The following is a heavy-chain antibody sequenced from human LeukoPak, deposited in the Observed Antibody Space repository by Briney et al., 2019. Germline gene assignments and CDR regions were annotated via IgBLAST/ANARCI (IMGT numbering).Heavy chain of an antibody. Sequence: GGSLRPSWLPSGFTFGSFWMGWVRQAPGKGLGWVAKIKQEGSEKYYVDTVRGRFTISRDNAKNSLFLQMNSLRAEDTAVYYCARAQDSFLSGYPYYYFDYWGQGILVTVSS. CDR2: IKQEGSEK. CDR1: GFTFGSFW. CDR3: ARAQDSFLSGYPYYYFDY. V-gene: IGHV3-7*01. J-gene: IGHJ4*02. D-gene: IGHD3-3*01.